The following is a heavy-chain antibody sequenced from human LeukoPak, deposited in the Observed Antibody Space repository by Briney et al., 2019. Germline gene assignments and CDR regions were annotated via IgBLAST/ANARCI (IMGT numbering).Heavy chain of an antibody. CDR2: ITSSSSCI. Sequence: PGGSLRPSCVTSGFTFNTYNMNWVRQAPGKGLEWVSSITSSSSCIYYADSVKGRFTISRDNAKSSLYLQMNSLRDEDTAVYYCARDPYSGNYGDYYYYYMDVWGKGTTVTISS. V-gene: IGHV3-21*01. J-gene: IGHJ6*03. CDR3: ARDPYSGNYGDYYYYYMDV. CDR1: GFTFNTYN. D-gene: IGHD1-26*01.